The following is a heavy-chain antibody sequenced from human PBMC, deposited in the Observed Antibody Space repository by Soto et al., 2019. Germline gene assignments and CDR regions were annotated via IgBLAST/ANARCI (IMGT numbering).Heavy chain of an antibody. J-gene: IGHJ5*02. CDR2: INHSGST. CDR3: ARENLNYDFWSGKLNWFDP. D-gene: IGHD3-3*01. CDR1: GGSFSGYY. Sequence: SETLSLTCAVYGGSFSGYYWSWIRQPPGKGLEWIGEINHSGSTNYNPSLKSRVTISVDTSKNQFSLKLSSVTAADTAVYYCARENLNYDFWSGKLNWFDPWGQGTLVTVSS. V-gene: IGHV4-34*01.